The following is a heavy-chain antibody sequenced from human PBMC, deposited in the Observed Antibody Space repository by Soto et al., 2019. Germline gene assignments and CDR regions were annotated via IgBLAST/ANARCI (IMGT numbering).Heavy chain of an antibody. CDR1: GGSISSNY. D-gene: IGHD3-10*01. V-gene: IGHV4-59*01. J-gene: IGHJ4*02. CDR2: IYYSGST. CDR3: ARGGGSPDY. Sequence: QVQLQESGPGLVKPSETLSLMCTVSGGSISSNYWSWIRQPPGKGLEYIGYIYYSGSTNYNPSLKSRVTISVDTSKNQFSLKLSSVTAADTAVYYGARGGGSPDYWGQGTLVTVSS.